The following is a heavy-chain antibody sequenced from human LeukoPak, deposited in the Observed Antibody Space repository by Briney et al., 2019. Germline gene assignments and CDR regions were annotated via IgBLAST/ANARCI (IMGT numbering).Heavy chain of an antibody. Sequence: SATLSLTCTVSGASISSYYWSWIRQPAGKGLEWIGRIYTSGSTNYNPSLKSRVTLSADTSTNQFSLKLSSVTDADTAVYFCACGAVVDSFDICGQGKMVTVSS. J-gene: IGHJ3*02. CDR3: ACGAVVDSFDI. V-gene: IGHV4-4*07. CDR2: IYTSGST. D-gene: IGHD4-23*01. CDR1: GASISSYY.